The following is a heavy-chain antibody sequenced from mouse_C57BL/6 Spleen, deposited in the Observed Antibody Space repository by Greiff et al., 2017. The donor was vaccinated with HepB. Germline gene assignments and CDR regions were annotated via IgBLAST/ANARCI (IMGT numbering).Heavy chain of an antibody. CDR1: GYAFSSSW. Sequence: QVQLQHSGPELVKPGASVKISCKASGYAFSSSWMNWVKQRPGQGLEWIGRIYPGDGDTNYNGKFKGKATLTADKSSSTAYMQLSSLTSEDSAVYFCARDPFDDWGQGTTLTVSS. J-gene: IGHJ2*01. V-gene: IGHV1-82*01. CDR3: ARDPFDD. CDR2: IYPGDGDT.